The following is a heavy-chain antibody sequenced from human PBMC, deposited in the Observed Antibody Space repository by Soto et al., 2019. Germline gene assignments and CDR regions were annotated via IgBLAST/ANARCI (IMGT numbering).Heavy chain of an antibody. CDR3: AKAPNYTWSRYYYGMDV. V-gene: IGHV3-23*01. CDR1: GFTFSSYA. CDR2: ISGSGGST. J-gene: IGHJ6*02. Sequence: GGSLRLSCAASGFTFSSYAMSWVRQAPGKGLEWVSAISGSGGSTYYADSVKGRFTISRDNSKNTLYLQMNSLRAEDTAVYYCAKAPNYTWSRYYYGMDVWGQGTTVTVSS. D-gene: IGHD1-7*01.